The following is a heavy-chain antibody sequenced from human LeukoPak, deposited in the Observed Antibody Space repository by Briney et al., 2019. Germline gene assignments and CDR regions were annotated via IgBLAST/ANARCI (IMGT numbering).Heavy chain of an antibody. V-gene: IGHV3-30*18. CDR1: GFTFSSYG. Sequence: PGGSLRLSCAASGFTFSSYGMHWVRQAPGKGLEWVAVISYDGSNKYYADSVKGRFTISRDNSKKTVYLQMDRLRADDTAVYYCSKDAEDGFCSGGSCNRAGPFDYWGQGTLVTVSS. J-gene: IGHJ4*02. D-gene: IGHD2-15*01. CDR2: ISYDGSNK. CDR3: SKDAEDGFCSGGSCNRAGPFDY.